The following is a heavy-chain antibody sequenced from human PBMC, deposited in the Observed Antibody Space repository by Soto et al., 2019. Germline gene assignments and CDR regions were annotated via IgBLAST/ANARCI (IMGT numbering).Heavy chain of an antibody. V-gene: IGHV3-74*01. CDR3: ARGEVPAAMCY. CDR2: INSDGSNT. Sequence: EVQLVESGGGLVQPGGSLRLSCAASGFTFSSFWMHWVRQAPGEGLVWVSRINSDGSNTNYADSVKGRFTISRDNDKNTLYLKMNSLRAEDTAVYYCARGEVPAAMCYWGQGTLVTVSS. J-gene: IGHJ4*02. D-gene: IGHD2-2*01. CDR1: GFTFSSFW.